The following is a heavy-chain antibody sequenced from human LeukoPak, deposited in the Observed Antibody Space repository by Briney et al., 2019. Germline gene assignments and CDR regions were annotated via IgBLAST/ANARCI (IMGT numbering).Heavy chain of an antibody. J-gene: IGHJ6*03. Sequence: TGGSLRLSCAASGFTFSTYGMSWVRQAPGKGLEWVSFISTSSSYIYYADSVKGRFTISRHNAKNSLYLQMNSLRAEDTAVYYCARDGPPHYFDRNAMDVWGKGTTVTVSS. CDR2: ISTSSSYI. D-gene: IGHD3-22*01. CDR1: GFTFSTYG. V-gene: IGHV3-21*01. CDR3: ARDGPPHYFDRNAMDV.